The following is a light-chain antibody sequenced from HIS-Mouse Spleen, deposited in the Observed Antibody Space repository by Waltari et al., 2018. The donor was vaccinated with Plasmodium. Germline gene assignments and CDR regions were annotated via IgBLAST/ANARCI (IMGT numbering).Light chain of an antibody. Sequence: SYELTQPPSVSVSPGHTASITCSGDKLGEKYACWYQQKPGQSPVLVIYQDSKRPSGIPERFSGSNSWNTATLTISGTQAMDEADYYCQAWDSSTWVFGGGTKLTVL. V-gene: IGLV3-1*01. CDR3: QAWDSSTWV. CDR1: KLGEKY. J-gene: IGLJ3*02. CDR2: QDS.